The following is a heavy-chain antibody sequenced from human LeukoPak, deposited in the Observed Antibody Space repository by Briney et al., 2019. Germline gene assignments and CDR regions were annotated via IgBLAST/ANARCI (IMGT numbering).Heavy chain of an antibody. Sequence: GGSLRLSCAASGFTFSTYGMHWVRQAPGRGLEWVAVIWFDGSNKYNADSVRGRFTISRDNSKNTLYLEMNSLRDEDMAVYYCAKASGRYCSSTRCQAPLDYWGQGTLVTVSS. CDR2: IWFDGSNK. D-gene: IGHD2-2*01. CDR1: GFTFSTYG. CDR3: AKASGRYCSSTRCQAPLDY. J-gene: IGHJ4*02. V-gene: IGHV3-33*06.